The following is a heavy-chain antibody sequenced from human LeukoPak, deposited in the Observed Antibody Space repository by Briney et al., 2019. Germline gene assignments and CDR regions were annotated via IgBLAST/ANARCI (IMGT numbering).Heavy chain of an antibody. Sequence: GGSLRLSCAASGFTVSSNYMSWVRQAPGKGLEWVSVIYSGGSTYYADSVKGRFTISRDNSKNTLYLQVNSLRAEDTAVYYCARDSTTVTTDTLGGVVDLWGRGTLVTVSS. J-gene: IGHJ2*01. CDR2: IYSGGST. CDR3: ARDSTTVTTDTLGGVVDL. D-gene: IGHD4-17*01. V-gene: IGHV3-66*01. CDR1: GFTVSSNY.